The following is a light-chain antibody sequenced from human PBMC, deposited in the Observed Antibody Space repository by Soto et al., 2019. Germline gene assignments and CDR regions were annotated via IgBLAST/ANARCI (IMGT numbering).Light chain of an antibody. CDR1: QSVSSRS. CDR3: QQYGSSPQT. V-gene: IGKV3-20*01. Sequence: EIVLTQSPGTLSLSPGERATLSCRASQSVSSRSLAGYQQKPGQAPRLLVYGASSRATGVPDRFSGRGSGTHYTLTISSQRPEDFALYFFQQYGSSPQTFGQGTKVEI. CDR2: GAS. J-gene: IGKJ1*01.